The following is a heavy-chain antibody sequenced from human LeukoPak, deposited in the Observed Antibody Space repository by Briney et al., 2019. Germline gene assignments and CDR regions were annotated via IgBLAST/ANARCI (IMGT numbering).Heavy chain of an antibody. CDR1: GYTFTGYY. D-gene: IGHD2-2*01. V-gene: IGHV1-2*02. J-gene: IGHJ5*02. CDR2: TNPNSGGT. Sequence: ASVKVSCKASGYTFTGYYMHWVRQAPGQGLEWMGWTNPNSGGTNYAQKFQGRVTMTRDTSISTAYMELSRLRSDDTAVYYCARGDIVVVPAALNSWFDPWGQGTLVTVSS. CDR3: ARGDIVVVPAALNSWFDP.